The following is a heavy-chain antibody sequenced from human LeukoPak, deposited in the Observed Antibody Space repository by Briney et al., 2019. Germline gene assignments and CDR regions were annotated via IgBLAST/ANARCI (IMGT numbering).Heavy chain of an antibody. CDR1: GGSISSSSYF. CDR3: ARDLGMATAD. CDR2: IYYSGST. Sequence: SETLSLTCTVSGGSISSSSYFWGWIRQPPGEGLEWIGSIYYSGSTYYNPSLKSRVTISVDTSKNQFSLNLTSVTAADTAEYFCARDLGMATADWGQGTLVSVSS. V-gene: IGHV4-39*07. D-gene: IGHD5-24*01. J-gene: IGHJ4*02.